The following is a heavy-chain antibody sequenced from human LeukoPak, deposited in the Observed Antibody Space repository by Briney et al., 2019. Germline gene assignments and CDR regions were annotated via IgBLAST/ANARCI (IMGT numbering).Heavy chain of an antibody. CDR2: VSGSGDRT. V-gene: IGHV3-23*01. J-gene: IGHJ2*01. Sequence: PGGSLRLSCAASGFTFGNYAMSWVRQAPGKGLEWVSGVSGSGDRTFYADSVKGRFTISRDNSENTLYLQLNSLSAEDTALYYCSRALCSSTSCYATYWYFDLWGRGTLVTVSS. D-gene: IGHD2-2*01. CDR3: SRALCSSTSCYATYWYFDL. CDR1: GFTFGNYA.